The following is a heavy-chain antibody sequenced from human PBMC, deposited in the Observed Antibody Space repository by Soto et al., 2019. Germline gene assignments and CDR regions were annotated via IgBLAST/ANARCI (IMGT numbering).Heavy chain of an antibody. Sequence: GGSLRLSCAASGFTFSSYSMNWVRQAPGKGLEWVSSISSSSSYIYYADSVKGRFTISRDNAKNSQYLQMNSLRAEDTAVYYCARDGAVAGLIDYWGQGTLVTVSS. J-gene: IGHJ4*02. D-gene: IGHD6-19*01. CDR1: GFTFSSYS. V-gene: IGHV3-21*01. CDR3: ARDGAVAGLIDY. CDR2: ISSSSSYI.